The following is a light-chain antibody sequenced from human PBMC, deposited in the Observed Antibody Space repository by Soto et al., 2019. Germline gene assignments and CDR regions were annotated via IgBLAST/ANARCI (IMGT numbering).Light chain of an antibody. CDR1: QSISNW. CDR2: DAS. CDR3: QQYKSYSEIT. Sequence: DIQMTQPPSTRSASVGDRVTITCRASQSISNWLAWYQQKPGKAPKVLIYDASSLDSGAPSRFSGSGSGTEFTLTISSLQPDDFATYYCQQYKSYSEITFGGGTKVEIK. V-gene: IGKV1-5*01. J-gene: IGKJ4*01.